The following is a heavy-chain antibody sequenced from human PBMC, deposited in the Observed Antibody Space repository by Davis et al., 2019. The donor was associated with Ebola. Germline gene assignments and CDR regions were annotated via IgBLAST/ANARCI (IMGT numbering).Heavy chain of an antibody. D-gene: IGHD5-24*01. CDR1: GYTFSGYA. Sequence: AASVKVSCKTSGYTFSGYAISWVRQAPGQGLEWMGRIIPILGIANYAQKFQGRVTITADKSTSTAYMELSSLRSEDTAVYYCAFRRDGYNYAFDIWGQGTMVTVSS. V-gene: IGHV1-69*04. CDR3: AFRRDGYNYAFDI. J-gene: IGHJ3*02. CDR2: IIPILGIA.